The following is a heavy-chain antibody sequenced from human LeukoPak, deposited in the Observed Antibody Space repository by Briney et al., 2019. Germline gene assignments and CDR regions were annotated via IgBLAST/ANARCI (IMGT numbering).Heavy chain of an antibody. Sequence: PGGSLRLSRAASGFTFSSYSMNWVRQAPGKGLEWVSSISSSSSYIYYADSVKGRFTISRDNAKNSLYLQMNSLRAEDTAVYYCARDSCFFGCSSGWSPDYWGQGTLVTVSS. V-gene: IGHV3-21*01. CDR1: GFTFSSYS. CDR3: ARDSCFFGCSSGWSPDY. J-gene: IGHJ4*02. D-gene: IGHD6-19*01. CDR2: ISSSSSYI.